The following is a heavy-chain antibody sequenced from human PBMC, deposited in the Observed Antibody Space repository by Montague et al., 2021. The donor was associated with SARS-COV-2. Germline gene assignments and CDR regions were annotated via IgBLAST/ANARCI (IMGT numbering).Heavy chain of an antibody. D-gene: IGHD2-15*01. CDR2: IYATGSA. J-gene: IGHJ5*02. CDR1: GGSVSSRSHF. V-gene: IGHV4-61*09. CDR3: TRVVVVVPASPAPTLFDP. Sequence: TLSLTCTVSGGSVSSRSHFWSWIRQPAGKGLEWIGHIYATGSAKYXPSLESRVTISVDTSNNQLSLRLNSVTAADTAVYYRTRVVVVVPASPAPTLFDPWGQGILVTVSS.